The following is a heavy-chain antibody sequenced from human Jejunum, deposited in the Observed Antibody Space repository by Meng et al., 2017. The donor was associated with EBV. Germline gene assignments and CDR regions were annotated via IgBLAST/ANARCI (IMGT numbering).Heavy chain of an antibody. Sequence: QVQLQQLGPGLLKPSETLSLTCAVSGGSFGGYFWTWIRQAPGKGLEWIGEINQVGSTNYNPSLKSRVTISVDTSNIQFSLKVTSVTAADTAVYYCARSGAIIGVQGAPDYWGQGTLVTVSS. CDR1: GGSFGGYF. D-gene: IGHD3-3*01. CDR3: ARSGAIIGVQGAPDY. CDR2: INQVGST. J-gene: IGHJ4*02. V-gene: IGHV4-34*01.